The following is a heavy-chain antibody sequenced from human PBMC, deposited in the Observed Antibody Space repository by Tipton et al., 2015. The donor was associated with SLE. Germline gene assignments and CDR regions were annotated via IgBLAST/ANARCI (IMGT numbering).Heavy chain of an antibody. CDR2: IHHSGIT. Sequence: TLSLTCNVSGYSIRNGYYWGWIRQAPGKGLEWTGTIHHSGITYYNPSLKSRVTMSVDTSENQFSLRVTSVTAADSAIYYCTRDRTPDYYYYYMDVWGKGTTVTVSS. J-gene: IGHJ6*03. V-gene: IGHV4-38-2*02. CDR1: GYSIRNGYY. CDR3: TRDRTPDYYYYYMDV. D-gene: IGHD2-15*01.